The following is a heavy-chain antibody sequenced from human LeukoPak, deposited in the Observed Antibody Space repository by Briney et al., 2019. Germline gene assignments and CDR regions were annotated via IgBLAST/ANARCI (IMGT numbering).Heavy chain of an antibody. J-gene: IGHJ5*02. CDR3: AKDTHSGYYNP. V-gene: IGHV3-30*02. Sequence: GGSLRLSCAASGFTFSTYGMHWVRQAPGKGLEWVAFIRFDGSNKYYADSVKGRFTISRYNSKSTLYLQMNSLRPEDTAVYYCAKDTHSGYYNPWGQGTLVTVSS. CDR1: GFTFSTYG. CDR2: IRFDGSNK. D-gene: IGHD5-12*01.